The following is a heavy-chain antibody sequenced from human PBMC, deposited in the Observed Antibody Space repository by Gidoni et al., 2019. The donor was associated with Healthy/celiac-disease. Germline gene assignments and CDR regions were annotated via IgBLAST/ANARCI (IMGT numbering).Heavy chain of an antibody. Sequence: VQLVQSGAEVKKPGASVKVSCKASGYTFTSYYMHWVQQAPGQGLEWMGLINPSGGSTSYAQKFQGRVTMTRDTSTSTVYMELSSLRSEDTAVYYCAREGHVEMATMGAFDIWGQGTMVTVSS. CDR1: GYTFTSYY. CDR2: INPSGGST. CDR3: AREGHVEMATMGAFDI. D-gene: IGHD5-12*01. J-gene: IGHJ3*02. V-gene: IGHV1-46*01.